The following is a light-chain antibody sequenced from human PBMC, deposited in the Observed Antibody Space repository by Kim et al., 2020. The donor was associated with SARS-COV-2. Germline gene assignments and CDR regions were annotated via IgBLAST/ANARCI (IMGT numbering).Light chain of an antibody. Sequence: GQSINISCTGTSSDVGGYNYVSWYQRHPGKAPKLMIYDVSKWPSGVSNRFSGSKSGNTASLTISGLQAEDEADYYCSSYTSSSTYVFGTGTKVTVL. CDR2: DVS. CDR1: SSDVGGYNY. J-gene: IGLJ1*01. V-gene: IGLV2-14*04. CDR3: SSYTSSSTYV.